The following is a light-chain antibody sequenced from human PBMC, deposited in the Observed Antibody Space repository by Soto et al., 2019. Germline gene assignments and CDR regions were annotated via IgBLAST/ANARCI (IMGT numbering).Light chain of an antibody. CDR1: SSDIGGYNY. Sequence: QSALTQPPSASGSLGQSVTISCTGTSSDIGGYNYVSWYQQHPGKAPKLIIYAVSNRSSEVPGRFSGSKSGNTASLTVSGLLAEDEADYCCSSYAANTNLVFGTGTKLTVL. CDR3: SSYAANTNLV. V-gene: IGLV2-8*01. J-gene: IGLJ1*01. CDR2: AVS.